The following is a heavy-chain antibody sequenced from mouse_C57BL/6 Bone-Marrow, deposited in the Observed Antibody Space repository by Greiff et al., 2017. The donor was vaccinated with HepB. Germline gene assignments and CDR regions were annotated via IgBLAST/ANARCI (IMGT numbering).Heavy chain of an antibody. Sequence: VQLHQPGAELVMPGASVKLSCKASGYTFTSYWMHWVKQRPGQGLEWIGEIDPSDSYTNYNQKFKGKSTLTVDKSSSTAYMQLSSLTSEDSAVYYCAAYGNYGYWGQGTTLTVSS. V-gene: IGHV1-69*01. CDR1: GYTFTSYW. CDR3: AAYGNYGY. J-gene: IGHJ2*01. CDR2: IDPSDSYT. D-gene: IGHD2-1*01.